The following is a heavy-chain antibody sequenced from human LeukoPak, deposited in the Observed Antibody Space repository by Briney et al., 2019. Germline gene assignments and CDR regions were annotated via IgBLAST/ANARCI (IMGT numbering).Heavy chain of an antibody. V-gene: IGHV4-59*01. CDR3: VRGGPPTVTRLDY. J-gene: IGHJ4*02. D-gene: IGHD4-17*01. CDR1: GGSISNYY. CDR2: IYYSGST. Sequence: SETLSLTCTVSGGSISNYYWSWIRQPPGKGLKWIGYIYYSGSTNYHPSLKSRVTISVDTSKNQFSLKLSSVTAADTAVYYCVRGGPPTVTRLDYWGQGTLVTVSS.